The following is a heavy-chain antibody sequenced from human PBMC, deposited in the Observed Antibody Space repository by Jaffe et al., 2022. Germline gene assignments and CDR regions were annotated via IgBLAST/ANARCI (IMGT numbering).Heavy chain of an antibody. D-gene: IGHD3-10*01. CDR1: GGSISSSNW. CDR3: ARRFANYYGSGSYFYYYYYMDV. CDR2: IYHSGST. Sequence: QVQLQESGPGLVKPSGTLSLTCAVSGGSISSSNWWSWIRQPPGKGLEWIGEIYHSGSTNYNPSLKSRVTISVDKSKNQFSLKLSSVTAADTAVYYCARRFANYYGSGSYFYYYYYMDVWGKGTTVTVSS. J-gene: IGHJ6*03. V-gene: IGHV4-4*02.